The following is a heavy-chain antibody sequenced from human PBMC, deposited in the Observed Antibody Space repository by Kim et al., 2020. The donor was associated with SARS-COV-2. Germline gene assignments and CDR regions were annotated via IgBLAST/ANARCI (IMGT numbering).Heavy chain of an antibody. CDR2: IYYSGST. D-gene: IGHD2-21*01. J-gene: IGHJ4*02. CDR3: ARSSSVLFFVY. CDR1: GGSISSYY. V-gene: IGHV4-59*01. Sequence: SETLSLTCTVSGGSISSYYWSWIRQPPGKGLEWIGYIYYSGSTNYNPSLKSRVTISVDTSKNQFSLKLSSVTAADTAVYYCARSSSVLFFVYWGQGTLVTVSS.